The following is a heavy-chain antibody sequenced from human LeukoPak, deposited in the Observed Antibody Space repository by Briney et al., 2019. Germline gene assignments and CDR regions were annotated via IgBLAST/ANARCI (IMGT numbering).Heavy chain of an antibody. D-gene: IGHD1-26*01. V-gene: IGHV4-59*08. CDR1: GGSIISYY. J-gene: IGHJ4*02. Sequence: SETLSLTCTVSGGSIISYYWSWIRQPPGKGLEWIGFIYYSGNTNYNPSLKSRVTISVDTSKNQFSLKLNSVTAADTAVYYCARQGGSYPFDYWGQGTLVTVSS. CDR3: ARQGGSYPFDY. CDR2: IYYSGNT.